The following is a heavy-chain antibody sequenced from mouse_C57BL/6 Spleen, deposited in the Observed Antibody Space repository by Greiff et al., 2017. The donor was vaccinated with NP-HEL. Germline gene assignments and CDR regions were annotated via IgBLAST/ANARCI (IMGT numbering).Heavy chain of an antibody. CDR3: VPSSTGYYAMDY. CDR2: IWRGGST. D-gene: IGHD4-1*02. J-gene: IGHJ4*01. Sequence: VQLQQSGPGLVQPSQSLSITCTVSGFSLTSYGVHWVRQSPGKGLEWLGVIWRGGSTDYKAAFMSRLSITKDNSKSQVFFKMNSLQADDTAIYYCVPSSTGYYAMDYWGQGTSVTVSS. V-gene: IGHV2-5*01. CDR1: GFSLTSYG.